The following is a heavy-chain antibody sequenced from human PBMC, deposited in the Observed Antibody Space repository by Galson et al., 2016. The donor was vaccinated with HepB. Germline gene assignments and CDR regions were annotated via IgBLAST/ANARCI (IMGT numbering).Heavy chain of an antibody. CDR2: FNPGNSKN. J-gene: IGHJ5*01. Sequence: QSGAEVTKPGESLKISCKTSGYSFTSYWIHWVRQLPGKELEWIGNFNPGNSKNNYSPSFQGHVTISVDSSSTTAYLQWSSLKASDTAMYYCARYGGGFESWGLGTLVTVS. D-gene: IGHD3-16*01. CDR3: ARYGGGFES. CDR1: GYSFTSYW. V-gene: IGHV5-78*01.